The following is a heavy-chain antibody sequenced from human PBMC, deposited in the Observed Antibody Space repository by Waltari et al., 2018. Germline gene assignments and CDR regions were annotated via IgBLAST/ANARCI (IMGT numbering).Heavy chain of an antibody. V-gene: IGHV4-38-2*01. CDR2: IYHSGST. CDR3: ARLRITDAFDI. J-gene: IGHJ3*02. Sequence: QVQLQESGPGLVKPSETLSLTCAVSGYSISRGYYWGWIRQPPGKGLEWIGSIYHSGSTYYNPSLKSRVTISVDTSKNQFSLKLSSVTAADTAVYYCARLRITDAFDIWGQGTMVTVSS. CDR1: GYSISRGYY. D-gene: IGHD3-10*01.